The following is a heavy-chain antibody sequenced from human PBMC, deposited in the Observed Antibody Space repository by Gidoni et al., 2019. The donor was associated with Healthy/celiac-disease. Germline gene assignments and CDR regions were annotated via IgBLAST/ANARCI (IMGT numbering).Heavy chain of an antibody. CDR2: IYYSGST. D-gene: IGHD2-21*02. V-gene: IGHV4-59*08. Sequence: QVQLQESGPGLVKPSETLSLTCTVSGGSISSYYWSWIRQPPGKGLEWSGYIYYSGSTNYNPSLKSRVTISVDTSKNQFSLKLSSVTAADTAVYYCARQIGGNSHWYFDLWGRGTLVTVSS. CDR3: ARQIGGNSHWYFDL. J-gene: IGHJ2*01. CDR1: GGSISSYY.